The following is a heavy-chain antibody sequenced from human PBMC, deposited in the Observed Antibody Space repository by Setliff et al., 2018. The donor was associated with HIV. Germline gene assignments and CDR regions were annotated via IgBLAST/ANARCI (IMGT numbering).Heavy chain of an antibody. CDR3: ARGVNFDY. V-gene: IGHV4-34*01. Sequence: SETLSLTCAVSGGYFSGYSWTWLRQPPGKALEWIGPINDNGGSNYNTSLTTRATISAATPKNPFFLELTSVTDSDTAIYYCARGVNFDYWGQGTQVTVSS. CDR2: INDNGGS. CDR1: GGYFSGYS. J-gene: IGHJ4*02.